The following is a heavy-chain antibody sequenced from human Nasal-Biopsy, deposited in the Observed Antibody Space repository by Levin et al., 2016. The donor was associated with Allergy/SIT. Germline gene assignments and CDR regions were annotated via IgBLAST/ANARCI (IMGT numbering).Heavy chain of an antibody. D-gene: IGHD2-2*03. J-gene: IGHJ4*02. Sequence: GESLKISCSASGFPFSSYAMHWVRQAPGKGLEYVSSIDTDGSQTFYGDSVRGRFTISRDNDRNILYLHMDRLRTDDTALYYCLKFIMDGVNDRFDSWGQGTLVTVSS. CDR2: IDTDGSQT. CDR3: LKFIMDGVNDRFDS. CDR1: GFPFSSYA. V-gene: IGHV3-64D*06.